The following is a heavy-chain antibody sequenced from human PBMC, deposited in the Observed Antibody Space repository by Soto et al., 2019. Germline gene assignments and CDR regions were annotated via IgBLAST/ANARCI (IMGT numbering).Heavy chain of an antibody. Sequence: EVQLVESGGGLVQPGRSLRLSCVASGFIADDYAMHWVRQAPGKGLEWVSGISSNSATINYADSVKGRFTISRANAKNSLFLQMNSLRPEDTAFYYCVKDMRWGGMTTIHYFDSGGQGTLVTVSS. CDR1: GFIADDYA. CDR3: VKDMRWGGMTTIHYFDS. J-gene: IGHJ4*02. V-gene: IGHV3-9*02. D-gene: IGHD4-17*01. CDR2: ISSNSATI.